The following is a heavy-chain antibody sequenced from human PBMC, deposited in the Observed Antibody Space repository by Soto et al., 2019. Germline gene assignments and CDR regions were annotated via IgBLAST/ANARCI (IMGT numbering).Heavy chain of an antibody. D-gene: IGHD3-22*01. V-gene: IGHV1-69*01. Sequence: QVQLVQSGAEVKKPGSSVKVSCKASGGTFSSYAISWVRQAPGQGLEWMGGIIPIFGTANYAQKFQGRVTITADEATRIDYMVLRSLKSENTAVYYCARDYHDMSVYSPKWYSDLWGRGTLVTVSS. CDR1: GGTFSSYA. J-gene: IGHJ2*01. CDR3: ARDYHDMSVYSPKWYSDL. CDR2: IIPIFGTA.